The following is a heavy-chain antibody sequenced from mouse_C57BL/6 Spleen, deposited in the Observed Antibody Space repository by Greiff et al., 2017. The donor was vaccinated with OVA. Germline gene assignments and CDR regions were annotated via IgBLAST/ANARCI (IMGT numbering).Heavy chain of an antibody. CDR2: IYPRSGNT. CDR1: GYTFTSYG. CDR3: AETTVVAGDY. V-gene: IGHV1-81*01. J-gene: IGHJ4*01. D-gene: IGHD1-1*01. Sequence: QVQPQQSGAELARPGASVKLSCKASGYTFTSYGISWVKQRTGQGLEWIGEIYPRSGNTYYNEKFKGKATLTADKSSSTAYMELRSLTSEDSAVYFCAETTVVAGDYWGQGTSVTVSS.